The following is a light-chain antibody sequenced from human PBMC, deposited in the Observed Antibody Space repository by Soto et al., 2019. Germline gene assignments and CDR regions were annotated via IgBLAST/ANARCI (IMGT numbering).Light chain of an antibody. CDR1: SSDVGGYKY. CDR2: DVS. V-gene: IGLV2-14*01. Sequence: QSVLTQPASVSVSPGQSITISCSGTSSDVGGYKYVSWYQQHPGKAPKLMIYDVSNRPSGVSNRFSGSKSGNTASLTISGLQAEDGADYYCSSYTSSSSYVFGTGTKSPS. CDR3: SSYTSSSSYV. J-gene: IGLJ1*01.